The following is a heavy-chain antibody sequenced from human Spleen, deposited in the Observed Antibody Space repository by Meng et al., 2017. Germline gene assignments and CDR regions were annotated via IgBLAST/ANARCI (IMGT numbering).Heavy chain of an antibody. CDR2: IKLDGSEK. J-gene: IGHJ4*02. CDR1: GFTFSSYW. D-gene: IGHD5-24*01. V-gene: IGHV3-7*03. Sequence: GESLKISCAASGFTFSSYWMSWVRQAPGKGLEWVGNIKLDGSEKYYVDSVKGRFTISRDNSKSMLYLQMNRLKAKETDMYYYPKKNGYNSDYFDYWGQGTLVTVSS. CDR3: PKKNGYNSDYFDY.